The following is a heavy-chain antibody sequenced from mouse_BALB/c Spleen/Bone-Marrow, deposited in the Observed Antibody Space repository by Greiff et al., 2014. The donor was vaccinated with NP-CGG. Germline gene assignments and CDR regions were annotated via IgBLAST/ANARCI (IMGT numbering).Heavy chain of an antibody. J-gene: IGHJ2*01. CDR1: GFNIKDYY. CDR2: IDPENGDT. V-gene: IGHV14-4*02. D-gene: IGHD2-4*01. Sequence: VQLQQSGAELVRSGASVKLSCTASGFNIKDYYMHWVKQRPEQGLEWIGWIDPENGDTEYAPKFQGKATMTADTSSNTAYLQLSSLTSEDTAAYYCNARGDYDFDYFGYWGQGTTLTVSS. CDR3: NARGDYDFDYFGY.